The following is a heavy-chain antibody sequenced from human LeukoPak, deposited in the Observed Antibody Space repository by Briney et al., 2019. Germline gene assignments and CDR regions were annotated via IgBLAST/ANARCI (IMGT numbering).Heavy chain of an antibody. CDR2: ISGSGTIT. CDR3: VRILEGYSYYMDA. Sequence: GGSLTLSCAPSGFTFSYYYMAWIRQAPGEGLNWGSYISGSGTITYYADSLKGRFTISRDNATDSLFLQMASLRAEDTAVYYCVRILEGYSYYMDAWGKGTTVTVSS. V-gene: IGHV3-11*04. J-gene: IGHJ6*03. D-gene: IGHD5-24*01. CDR1: GFTFSYYY.